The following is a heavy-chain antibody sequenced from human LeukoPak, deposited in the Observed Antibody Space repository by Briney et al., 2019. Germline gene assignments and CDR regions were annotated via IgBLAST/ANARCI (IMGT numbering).Heavy chain of an antibody. CDR3: ARAGYCSGGSCYSVGYGMDV. J-gene: IGHJ6*02. CDR2: IYYSGST. CDR1: GGSISSYY. Sequence: PSETLSLTCTVSGGSISSYYWSWIRQPPGKGLEWIEYIYYSGSTNYNPSLKSRVTISVDTSKNQFSLKLSSVTAADTAVYYCARAGYCSGGSCYSVGYGMDVWGQGTTVTVSS. D-gene: IGHD2-15*01. V-gene: IGHV4-59*01.